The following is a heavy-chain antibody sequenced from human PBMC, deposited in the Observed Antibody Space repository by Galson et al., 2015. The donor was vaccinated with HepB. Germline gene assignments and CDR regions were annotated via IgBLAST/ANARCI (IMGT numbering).Heavy chain of an antibody. V-gene: IGHV3-73*01. CDR2: IRSKANNYAT. Sequence: SLRLSCAASGFTFSGSAIHWVRQASGTGPEWVGRIRSKANNYATSYVPSLKGRFTISRDDSQNMAYLHMKSLKTEDTAVYYCTRLGDFSGYSSRWGQGTLVTVSS. J-gene: IGHJ4*02. CDR3: TRLGDFSGYSSR. D-gene: IGHD6-13*01. CDR1: GFTFSGSA.